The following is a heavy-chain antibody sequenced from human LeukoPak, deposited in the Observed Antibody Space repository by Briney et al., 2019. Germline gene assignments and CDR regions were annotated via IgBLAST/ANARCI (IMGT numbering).Heavy chain of an antibody. D-gene: IGHD5-12*01. J-gene: IGHJ6*02. CDR2: MSPNSGKT. CDR1: VYTFTSYD. Sequence: SVKVSCKASVYTFTSYDINCVRQATGQGLEWMGWMSPNSGKTGYAQKFQGRVTMTRNTSISTAYMELSSLRSEDTAVYYCAMTVDIVATIKGGGFDYYYGMDVWGQGTTVTVSS. V-gene: IGHV1-8*01. CDR3: AMTVDIVATIKGGGFDYYYGMDV.